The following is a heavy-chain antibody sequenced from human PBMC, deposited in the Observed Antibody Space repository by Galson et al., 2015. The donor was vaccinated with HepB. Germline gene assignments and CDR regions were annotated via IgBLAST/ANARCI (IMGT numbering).Heavy chain of an antibody. Sequence: PALVKPTQTLTLTCTFSGFSLSTSGMRVSWIRQPPGKALEWLARIDWDDDKFYSTSLKTRLTISKDTSKNQVVLTMTNMDPVDTATYYCARSDIAAAGTAFDYWGQGTLVTVSS. CDR3: ARSDIAAAGTAFDY. D-gene: IGHD6-13*01. J-gene: IGHJ4*02. CDR1: GFSLSTSGMR. CDR2: IDWDDDK. V-gene: IGHV2-70*04.